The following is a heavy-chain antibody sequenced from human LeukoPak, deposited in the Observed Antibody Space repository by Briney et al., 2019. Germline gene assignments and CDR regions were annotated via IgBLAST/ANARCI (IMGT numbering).Heavy chain of an antibody. D-gene: IGHD1-26*01. CDR3: ARAPSGSYSYFDN. J-gene: IGHJ4*02. CDR2: ITSSSTYI. CDR1: GFSFSTYT. V-gene: IGHV3-21*01. Sequence: GGSLRLSCAASGFSFSTYTINWVRQAPGKGLEWVSSITSSSTYIFYADSLKGRFTISRDNAKSSLYLQMNGLRAEDTAVYYCARAPSGSYSYFDNWGQGTLVTVSS.